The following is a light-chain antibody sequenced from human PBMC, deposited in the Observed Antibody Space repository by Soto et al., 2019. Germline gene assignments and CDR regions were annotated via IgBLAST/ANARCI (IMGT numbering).Light chain of an antibody. V-gene: IGKV1-5*01. CDR2: DAS. J-gene: IGKJ4*01. CDR3: QRTYKAPLT. CDR1: QSISSW. Sequence: DIQMTQSPSTLSASVGDRVTITCRASQSISSWLAWYQQKPGKAPKLLIYDASSLESGVPSRFSGSGSGTDFTLTISSLQPEDVATYYGQRTYKAPLTFGGGTNVDIK.